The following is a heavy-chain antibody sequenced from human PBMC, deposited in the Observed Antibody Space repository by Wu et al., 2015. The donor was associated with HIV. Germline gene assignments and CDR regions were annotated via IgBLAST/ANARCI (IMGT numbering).Heavy chain of an antibody. CDR3: ARGRYDLGY. J-gene: IGHJ4*03. V-gene: IGHV1-8*02. CDR2: MNPTMDT. CDR1: GYTFTTYD. D-gene: IGHD5-12*01. Sequence: QVQLVQSGTEVKKPGASVKVSCKASGYTFTTYDINWVRQATGQGLEYMGWMNPTMDTASAQRFRARITMTRTTSISTAYLELTGLRSEDTAVYYCARGRYDLGYWGRGNGWSPSPQ.